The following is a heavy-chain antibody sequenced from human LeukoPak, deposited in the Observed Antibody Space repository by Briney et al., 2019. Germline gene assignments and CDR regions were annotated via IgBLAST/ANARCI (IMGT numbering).Heavy chain of an antibody. J-gene: IGHJ3*02. D-gene: IGHD2-15*01. CDR3: ASSFAGRGAFDI. Sequence: ASVKVSCKASGYTFTSYGISWVRQAPGQGLEWMGWISAYNGNTNYAQKLQGRVTMTTDTSTSTAYMGLRSLRSDDTAVYYCASSFAGRGAFDIWGQGTMVTVSS. CDR2: ISAYNGNT. V-gene: IGHV1-18*01. CDR1: GYTFTSYG.